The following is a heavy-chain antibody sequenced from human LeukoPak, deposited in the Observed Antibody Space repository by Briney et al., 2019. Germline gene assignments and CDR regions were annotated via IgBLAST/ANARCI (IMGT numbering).Heavy chain of an antibody. CDR3: TRHLGAGVAGLYYYYYYYMDG. J-gene: IGHJ6*03. CDR1: GGSISSSSYY. Sequence: SETLSLTCTVSGGSISSSSYYWGWIRQPPGKGLEWIGSIYYSGSTYYNPSLESRVTISVDTSKNQFSLMLSSVTAADTAVYYCTRHLGAGVAGLYYYYYYYMDGCGKGTTVTVSS. V-gene: IGHV4-39*01. D-gene: IGHD6-13*01. CDR2: IYYSGST.